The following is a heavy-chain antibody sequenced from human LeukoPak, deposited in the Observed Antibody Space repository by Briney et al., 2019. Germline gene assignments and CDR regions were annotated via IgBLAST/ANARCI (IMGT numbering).Heavy chain of an antibody. CDR2: ISYDGSNK. V-gene: IGHV3-30*18. Sequence: PGRSLRLSCAASGFTFSSYGMHWVRQAPGKGLEWVAVISYDGSNKYYADSVKGRFTISRDNSKNTLYLQMNSLRAEDTAVYYCAKDHTHGGYDLFYYYYYGMDVWGQGTTVTVSS. CDR3: AKDHTHGGYDLFYYYYYGMDV. CDR1: GFTFSSYG. D-gene: IGHD5-12*01. J-gene: IGHJ6*02.